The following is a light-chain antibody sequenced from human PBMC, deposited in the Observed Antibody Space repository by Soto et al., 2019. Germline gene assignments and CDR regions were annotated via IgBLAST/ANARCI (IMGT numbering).Light chain of an antibody. V-gene: IGLV2-23*01. CDR3: CSSAGTSTSV. CDR1: SSDVGSYNL. Sequence: QSALAQPASVSGSPGQSITISCTGPSSDVGSYNLVSWYQHHPGKAPKLMIYEGSKRPSGVSHRFSASKSDNTASLTISGLQPEDEADYYCCSSAGTSTSVFGSGTKVTVL. CDR2: EGS. J-gene: IGLJ1*01.